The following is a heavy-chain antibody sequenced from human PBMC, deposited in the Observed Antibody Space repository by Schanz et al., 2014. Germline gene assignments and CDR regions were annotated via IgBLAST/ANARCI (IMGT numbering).Heavy chain of an antibody. Sequence: RLSCAASGFTFSSYAMSWVRQAPGKGLEWVSAISGSGGNTYYAASVKGRFTISRDNSKNTLYLQMNRMRAEDTAVYYCARLVAVPYALLVEYWRQG. CDR3: ARLVAVPYALLVEY. J-gene: IGHJ4*02. V-gene: IGHV3-23*01. D-gene: IGHD5-12*01. CDR1: GFTFSSYA. CDR2: ISGSGGNT.